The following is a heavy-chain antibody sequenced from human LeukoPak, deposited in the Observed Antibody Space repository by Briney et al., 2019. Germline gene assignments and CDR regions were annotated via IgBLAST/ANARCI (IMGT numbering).Heavy chain of an antibody. CDR1: GFTFSSSS. D-gene: IGHD3-10*01. J-gene: IGHJ4*02. CDR3: AREEIVTHYYGSGTYNFLDY. Sequence: GGSLRLSCVDSGFTFSSSSMSWVRQAPGKGLEWVANIKQDGSEKNYVDSVKGRFTISRDNAENSLYLQMNSLRAEDTAVYYCAREEIVTHYYGSGTYNFLDYWGQGTLVTVSS. CDR2: IKQDGSEK. V-gene: IGHV3-7*01.